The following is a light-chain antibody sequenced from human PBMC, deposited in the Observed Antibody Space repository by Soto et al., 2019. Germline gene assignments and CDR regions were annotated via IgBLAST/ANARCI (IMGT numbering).Light chain of an antibody. J-gene: IGKJ5*01. CDR1: QSVSSN. Sequence: EIVMTQSPATLSVSPGERATLSCRASQSVSSNLAWYQQKPGQAPSLLIYGASTRATGTPARFSGSGSGTDFTLTISRLEPEDFAVYYCQQHETLITFGQGTRLEIK. CDR2: GAS. CDR3: QQHETLIT. V-gene: IGKV3-15*01.